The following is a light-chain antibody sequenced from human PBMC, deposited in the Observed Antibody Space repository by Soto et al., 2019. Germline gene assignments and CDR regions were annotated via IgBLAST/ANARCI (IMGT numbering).Light chain of an antibody. CDR2: GAS. V-gene: IGKV3-15*01. J-gene: IGKJ1*01. CDR3: QQWIRWT. CDR1: ESVGTN. Sequence: EIVMTQSPDTLSVSPGDRATLSCRASESVGTNVAWFQQRPGQAHRLLIYGASTRVAGIPARFSGSGSETEFTLTISSLQSEDFAIYHCQQWIRWTFGQGTRLELK.